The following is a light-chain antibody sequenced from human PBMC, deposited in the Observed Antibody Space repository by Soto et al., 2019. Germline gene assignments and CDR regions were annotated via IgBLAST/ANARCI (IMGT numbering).Light chain of an antibody. CDR2: GAS. J-gene: IGKJ1*01. Sequence: EMLITQSPATLSVSPGERATLSCRASQSVSSNLAWYQQKPGQAPSILIYGASTRDTGVPARFSGSGSGTEFTLPISSLQSEDIEVYSCQHYNNWPWTFGQGTKVDIK. CDR1: QSVSSN. CDR3: QHYNNWPWT. V-gene: IGKV3-15*01.